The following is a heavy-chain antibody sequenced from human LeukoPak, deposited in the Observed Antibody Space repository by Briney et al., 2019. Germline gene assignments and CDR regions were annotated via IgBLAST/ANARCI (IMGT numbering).Heavy chain of an antibody. CDR3: AKGTGGSYFRLFDY. V-gene: IGHV3-23*01. CDR1: GFIVGDTH. Sequence: GGSLRLSCAGSGFIVGDTHMTWVRQAPGKGLEWVSTIGGSGLSTYYADSVKGRFTISRDNSKNTLYLQMNSLRAEDTAIYYCAKGTGGSYFRLFDYWGQGTLVTVSS. CDR2: IGGSGLST. D-gene: IGHD1-26*01. J-gene: IGHJ4*02.